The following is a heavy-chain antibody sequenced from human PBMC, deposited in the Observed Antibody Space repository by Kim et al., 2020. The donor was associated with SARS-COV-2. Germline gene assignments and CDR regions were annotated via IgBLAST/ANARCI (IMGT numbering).Heavy chain of an antibody. CDR2: IKSKTDGGTT. CDR3: TTRSGYSYGPDDY. D-gene: IGHD5-18*01. CDR1: GFTFSNAW. Sequence: GGSLRLSCAASGFTFSNAWMSWVRQAPGKGLEWVGRIKSKTDGGTTDYAAPVKGRFTISRDDSKNTLYLQMNSLKTEDTAVYYCTTRSGYSYGPDDYWGQGTLVTVSS. J-gene: IGHJ4*02. V-gene: IGHV3-15*01.